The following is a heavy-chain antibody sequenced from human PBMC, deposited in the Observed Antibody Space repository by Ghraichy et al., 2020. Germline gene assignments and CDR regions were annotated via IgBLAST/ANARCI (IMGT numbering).Heavy chain of an antibody. V-gene: IGHV1-2*04. CDR1: GYTFTGYY. Sequence: ASVKVSCKASGYTFTGYYMHWVRQAPGQGLEWMGWINPNSGGTNYAQKFQGWVTMTRDTSISTAYMELSRLRSDDTAVYYCAREGKITMVQGVTAAFDIWGQGTMVTVSS. J-gene: IGHJ3*02. CDR3: AREGKITMVQGVTAAFDI. D-gene: IGHD3-10*01. CDR2: INPNSGGT.